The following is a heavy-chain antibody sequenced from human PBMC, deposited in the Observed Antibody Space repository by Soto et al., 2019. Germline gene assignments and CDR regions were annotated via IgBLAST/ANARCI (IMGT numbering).Heavy chain of an antibody. Sequence: QVQLQESGPGLVKPSETLSLTCTVSGGSISSYYWSWIRQPPGKGLEWIGYIYYSGSTNYNPSLKSRVTISVDTSKNPFSLKLSSVTAADTAVYYCARDRSANNDYYDSSGYDYWGQGTLVTVSS. D-gene: IGHD3-22*01. CDR1: GGSISSYY. CDR2: IYYSGST. V-gene: IGHV4-59*01. CDR3: ARDRSANNDYYDSSGYDY. J-gene: IGHJ4*02.